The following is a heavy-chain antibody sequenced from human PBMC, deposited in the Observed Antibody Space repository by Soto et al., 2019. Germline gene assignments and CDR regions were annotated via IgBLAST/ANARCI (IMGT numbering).Heavy chain of an antibody. CDR2: IIPIFGTA. Sequence: QVQLVQSGAEVKKPGSSVKVSCKASGGTFSSYAISWVRQAPGQGLEWMGGIIPIFGTANYAQKFQGRGTITADESTSTAHLELSSPRSEGTAVFYCASSEDGAGGFCPWGQGTLVTFSS. CDR1: GGTFSSYA. V-gene: IGHV1-69*12. CDR3: ASSEDGAGGFCP. D-gene: IGHD1-26*01. J-gene: IGHJ5*02.